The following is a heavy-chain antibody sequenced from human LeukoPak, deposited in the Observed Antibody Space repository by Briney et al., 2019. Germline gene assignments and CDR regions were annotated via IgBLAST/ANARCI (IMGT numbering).Heavy chain of an antibody. CDR3: ASLSRAFDI. Sequence: GGSLRLSCAASGLPFSDYGMHWVRQAPGKGLEWVSVIYSGGSTYYADSVKGRFTISRDNSKNTLYLQMNSLRAADTAVYYCASLSRAFDIWGQGTMVTVSS. J-gene: IGHJ3*02. CDR1: GLPFSDYG. D-gene: IGHD3-16*01. CDR2: IYSGGST. V-gene: IGHV3-NL1*01.